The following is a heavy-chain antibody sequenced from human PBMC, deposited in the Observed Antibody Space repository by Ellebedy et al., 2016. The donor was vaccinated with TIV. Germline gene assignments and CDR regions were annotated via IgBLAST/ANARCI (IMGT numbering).Heavy chain of an antibody. V-gene: IGHV3-7*01. CDR3: ATDGSYGDYLSPTHAFVI. J-gene: IGHJ3*02. D-gene: IGHD4-17*01. CDR2: INQDGSEK. Sequence: GESLKISCAASGFTFSSYWMTWVCQAPGRGLEWVANINQDGSEKFYVDSVNGRFTVSRDNAKNSLYLHLNSLRAEDTAMYYCATDGSYGDYLSPTHAFVIWGQGTMVTVSS. CDR1: GFTFSSYW.